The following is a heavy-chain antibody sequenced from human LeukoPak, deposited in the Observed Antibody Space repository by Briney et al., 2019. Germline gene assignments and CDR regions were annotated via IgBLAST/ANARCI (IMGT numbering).Heavy chain of an antibody. CDR2: IYHSENA. CDR3: ARDLRGAYMDCFDY. D-gene: IGHD3-16*01. CDR1: GGSISSGTYY. J-gene: IGHJ4*02. Sequence: SETLSLTCTVSGGSISSGTYYWGWIRQPPGKGLEWIVCIYHSENAYYNQSLMSLLTISVDTSKNQFSLKVSSATAADTAVYYCARDLRGAYMDCFDYWGQGTLVTVSS. V-gene: IGHV4-39*07.